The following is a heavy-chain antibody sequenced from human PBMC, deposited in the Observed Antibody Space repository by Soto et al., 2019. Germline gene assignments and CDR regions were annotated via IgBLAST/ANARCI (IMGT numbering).Heavy chain of an antibody. J-gene: IGHJ6*04. D-gene: IGHD3-16*01. V-gene: IGHV4-39*01. CDR3: GRRVVWGPYYYYYGMDV. Sequence: SETLSLTCTVSGGSISSSSYYWGWIRQPPGKGLEWIGSIYYSGSTYYNPSLKSRVTISVDTSKNQFPLKLSSVTAADTAGYYWGRRVVWGPYYYYYGMDVGAKGTTVPVSS. CDR2: IYYSGST. CDR1: GGSISSSSYY.